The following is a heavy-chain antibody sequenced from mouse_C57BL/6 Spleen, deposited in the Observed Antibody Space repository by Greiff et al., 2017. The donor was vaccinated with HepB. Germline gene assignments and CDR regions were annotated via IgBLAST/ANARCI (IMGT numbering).Heavy chain of an antibody. Sequence: QVQLQQPGAELVKPGASVKLSCKASGYTFTSYWMQWVKQRPGQGLEWIGEIDPSDSYTNYNQKFKGKATLTVDTSSSTAYMQLSSLTSEDSAVYYCARGGYGYEYAMDYWGQGTSVTVSS. V-gene: IGHV1-50*01. CDR1: GYTFTSYW. CDR3: ARGGYGYEYAMDY. J-gene: IGHJ4*01. CDR2: IDPSDSYT. D-gene: IGHD2-2*01.